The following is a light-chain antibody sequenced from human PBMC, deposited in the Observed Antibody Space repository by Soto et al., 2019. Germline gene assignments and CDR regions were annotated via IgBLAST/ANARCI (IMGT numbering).Light chain of an antibody. CDR3: QEYGSPLT. J-gene: IGKJ4*01. CDR1: QSFGSTY. Sequence: EIVLTQSPGTLSLSPGERATLSCRASQSFGSTYLAWYQQKPGQAPRLLIYNTSSRAAGVPDRVSGSGSGTDFTLTISRLEPEDFAVYYCQEYGSPLTFGGGTKVEIK. V-gene: IGKV3-20*01. CDR2: NTS.